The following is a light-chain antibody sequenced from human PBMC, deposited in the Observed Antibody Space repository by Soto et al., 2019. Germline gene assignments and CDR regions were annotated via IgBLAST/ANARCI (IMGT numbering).Light chain of an antibody. J-gene: IGKJ4*01. CDR2: GVS. CDR3: PPYNSWPLT. Sequence: EVVMTQSPATLYVSPGERATLFCRATQSLSINLAWYQHKPGQAPRLLIYGVSNRAPGIPVRFSASGSGTDFALAISSLQPEDLAIYYCPPYNSWPLTFGGGTKVQI. V-gene: IGKV3-15*01. CDR1: QSLSIN.